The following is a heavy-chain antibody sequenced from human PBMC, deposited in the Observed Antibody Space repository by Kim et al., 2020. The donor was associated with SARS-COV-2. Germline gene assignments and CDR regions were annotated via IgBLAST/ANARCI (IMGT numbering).Heavy chain of an antibody. D-gene: IGHD4-4*01. CDR1: GGSFSGYY. V-gene: IGHV4-34*01. J-gene: IGHJ6*02. Sequence: SETLSLTCAVYGGSFSGYYWSWIRQPPGKVLEWIGEINHSGSTNYNPSLKSRVTISVDTSKNQFSLKLSSVTAADTAVYYCARDSSTAGGMDVWGQGTTV. CDR2: INHSGST. CDR3: ARDSSTAGGMDV.